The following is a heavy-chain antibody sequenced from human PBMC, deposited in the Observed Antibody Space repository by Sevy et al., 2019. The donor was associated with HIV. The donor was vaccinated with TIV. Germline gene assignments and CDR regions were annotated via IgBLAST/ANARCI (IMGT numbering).Heavy chain of an antibody. CDR3: ARGEAAGGTPIDY. V-gene: IGHV1-18*04. J-gene: IGHJ4*02. D-gene: IGHD6-13*01. CDR2: INGYNGNT. Sequence: ASVKVSCKASGYTFTSYGISWVRQAPGQGLEWMGWINGYNGNTNYGQKLQGRVTMTTDTSTNTAYMELRSLRSDDTAVDYCARGEAAGGTPIDYWGQGTLVTVSS. CDR1: GYTFTSYG.